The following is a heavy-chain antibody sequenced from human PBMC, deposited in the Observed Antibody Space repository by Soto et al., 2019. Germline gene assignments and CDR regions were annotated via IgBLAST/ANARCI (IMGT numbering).Heavy chain of an antibody. V-gene: IGHV3-23*01. J-gene: IGHJ3*02. CDR3: AKDFGYNYAYDAFDI. D-gene: IGHD5-18*01. CDR1: GFTFSSYA. CDR2: VSGSGGST. Sequence: PGGSLRLSCAASGFTFSSYAMSWVRQAPGKGLEWVSGVSGSGGSTYCVDSVKGRFTISRDNSKNTLYLQMNGLRAEDTAVYYCAKDFGYNYAYDAFDIWGQGTMVTVSS.